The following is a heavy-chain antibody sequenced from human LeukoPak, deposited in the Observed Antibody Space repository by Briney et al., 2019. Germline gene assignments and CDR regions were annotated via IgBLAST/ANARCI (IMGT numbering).Heavy chain of an antibody. V-gene: IGHV4-59*11. CDR1: GGSISSHY. J-gene: IGHJ4*02. Sequence: SETLSLTCIVSGGSISSHYWTWIRQPPGKGLEYIGYIYYSGNTNYNPPLKSQVTMSVDRSKNQFSLRLTSVTAEDTAVYYCARINSGWYFDYWGQGTLVTVSS. CDR2: IYYSGNT. D-gene: IGHD6-19*01. CDR3: ARINSGWYFDY.